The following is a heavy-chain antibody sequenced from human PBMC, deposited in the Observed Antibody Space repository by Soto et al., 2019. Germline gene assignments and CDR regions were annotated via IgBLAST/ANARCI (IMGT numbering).Heavy chain of an antibody. CDR1: GFTFSSYA. D-gene: IGHD6-13*01. CDR3: AREKARYSSSWYWFDP. CDR2: ISYDGSNK. J-gene: IGHJ5*02. Sequence: GGSLRLSCAASGFTFSSYAMHWVRQAPGKGLEWVAVISYDGSNKYYADSVKGRFTISRDNSKNTLYLQMNSMRAEDTAVYYCAREKARYSSSWYWFDPWGQGTLVTVSS. V-gene: IGHV3-30-3*01.